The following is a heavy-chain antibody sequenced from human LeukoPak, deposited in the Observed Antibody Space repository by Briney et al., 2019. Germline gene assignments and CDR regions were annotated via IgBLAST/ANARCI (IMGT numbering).Heavy chain of an antibody. Sequence: ASVKVSCKASGYTFTSYDINWVRQATGQGLEWMGWMNPNSGNTGYAQKFQGRVTMTRNTSISTAYMELSSLRSEDTAVYSCARPGYSSSSYGMDVWGQGTTVTVSS. CDR3: ARPGYSSSSYGMDV. V-gene: IGHV1-8*01. D-gene: IGHD6-13*01. J-gene: IGHJ6*02. CDR1: GYTFTSYD. CDR2: MNPNSGNT.